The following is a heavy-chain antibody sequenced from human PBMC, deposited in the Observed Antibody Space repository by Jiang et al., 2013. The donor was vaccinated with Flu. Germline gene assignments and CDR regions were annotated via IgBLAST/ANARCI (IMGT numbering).Heavy chain of an antibody. J-gene: IGHJ5*02. Sequence: QTLTLTCTFSGFSLSTSGSRGXGWIRQPPGKALEWLALIYWDDDKRYSPSLKSRLTITKDTSKNQVVLTMTNMDPVDTATYYCAHRMITFGGVIDSFDPWGQGTLVTVSS. V-gene: IGHV2-5*02. CDR2: IYWDDDK. D-gene: IGHD3-16*02. CDR1: GFSLSTSGSRG. CDR3: AHRMITFGGVIDSFDP.